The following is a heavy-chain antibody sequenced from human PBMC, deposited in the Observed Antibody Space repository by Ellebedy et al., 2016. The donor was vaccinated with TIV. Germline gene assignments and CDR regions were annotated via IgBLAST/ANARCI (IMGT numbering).Heavy chain of an antibody. J-gene: IGHJ4*02. Sequence: SVKVSXXASGGTFSSYAISWVRQAPGQGLEWMGGIIPIFGTANYAQKFQGRVTITADESTSTAYMELSSLRSEDTAVYYCARDLQPNSGYDLTDYWGQGTLVTVSS. CDR3: ARDLQPNSGYDLTDY. CDR2: IIPIFGTA. D-gene: IGHD5-12*01. V-gene: IGHV1-69*13. CDR1: GGTFSSYA.